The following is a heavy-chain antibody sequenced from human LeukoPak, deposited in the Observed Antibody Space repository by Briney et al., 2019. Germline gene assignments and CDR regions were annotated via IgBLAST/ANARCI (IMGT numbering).Heavy chain of an antibody. D-gene: IGHD5-24*01. CDR1: GESFSGYY. CDR2: INHSGST. J-gene: IGHJ6*02. V-gene: IGHV4-34*01. Sequence: SETLSLTCAVYGESFSGYYWSWIRQPPGKGLEWIGEINHSGSTNYNPSLKSRVTISVDTSKNQSSLKLSSVTAADTAVYYCAKMATIRHYYYYGMDVWGQGTTVTVSS. CDR3: AKMATIRHYYYYGMDV.